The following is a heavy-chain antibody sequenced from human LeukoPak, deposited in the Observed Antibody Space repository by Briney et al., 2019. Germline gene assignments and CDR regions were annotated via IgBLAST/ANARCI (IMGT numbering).Heavy chain of an antibody. CDR3: ARVLRYSSSWYYYYYMDV. CDR1: GYSISRAYY. CDR2: IYYSGST. V-gene: IGHV4-38-2*02. D-gene: IGHD6-13*01. Sequence: SETLSLTCTVSGYSISRAYYWGWIRQPPGKGLEWIGSIYYSGSTYYNPSLKSRVTISVDTSKNQFSLKLSSVTAADTAVYYCARVLRYSSSWYYYYYMDVWGKGTTVTVSS. J-gene: IGHJ6*03.